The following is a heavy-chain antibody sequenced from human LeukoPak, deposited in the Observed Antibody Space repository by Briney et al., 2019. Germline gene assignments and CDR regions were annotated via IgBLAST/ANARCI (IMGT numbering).Heavy chain of an antibody. CDR1: GFTFSSYW. J-gene: IGHJ4*02. CDR2: IKQDGSEK. CDR3: ARDAAAGTFSPDY. D-gene: IGHD6-13*01. Sequence: GGSLRLSCAASGFTFSSYWMSWVRQAPGKGLEGVANIKQDGSEKYYVDSVKGRFTISRDNAKNSLYLQMNSLRAEDTAVYYCARDAAAGTFSPDYWGQGTLVTVSS. V-gene: IGHV3-7*01.